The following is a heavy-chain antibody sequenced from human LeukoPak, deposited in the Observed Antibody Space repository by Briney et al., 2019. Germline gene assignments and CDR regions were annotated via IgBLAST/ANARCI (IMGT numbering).Heavy chain of an antibody. CDR1: GGSINTGGYS. CDR2: IYPSGST. D-gene: IGHD2-21*01. Sequence: SETLSLTCAVSGGSINTGGYSWSWIRQPPGKGLGRIGYIYPSGSTDYSPSLKSRITMSIDRSKNQFSLRLTSVTAADTGVYFCARTTLHYSRAFVIWGPGTMLRVS. J-gene: IGHJ3*02. CDR3: ARTTLHYSRAFVI. V-gene: IGHV4-30-2*01.